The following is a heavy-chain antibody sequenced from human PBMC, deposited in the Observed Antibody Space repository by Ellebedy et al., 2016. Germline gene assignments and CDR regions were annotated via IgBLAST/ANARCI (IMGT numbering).Heavy chain of an antibody. CDR2: SNSDESSI. J-gene: IGHJ4*02. CDR1: GFTVSRYW. V-gene: IGHV3-74*01. Sequence: GESLKISCAASGFTVSRYWMHWVRQVPGKGLVWVSRSNSDESSIDYADSVKGRFTISRDNAKNTLYLQMNSLRAEDTAVYHCVRGSSGWYGMDFWGQGALVTVSS. D-gene: IGHD6-19*01. CDR3: VRGSSGWYGMDF.